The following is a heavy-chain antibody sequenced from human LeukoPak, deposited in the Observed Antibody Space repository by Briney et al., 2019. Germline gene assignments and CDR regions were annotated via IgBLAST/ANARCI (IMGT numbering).Heavy chain of an antibody. V-gene: IGHV4-59*01. Sequence: SGTLSLTCSVSSGSISSYYWSWVRQPPGKGLEWIGYIYYSGRTSYNPALKSGFTISVDTSKNHFYLTLGSVTAADTAVYYCARGQKYRNGYTVTELGSGYFDYWGQGTLVTVSS. D-gene: IGHD5-18*01. CDR2: IYYSGRT. CDR1: SGSISSYY. CDR3: ARGQKYRNGYTVTELGSGYFDY. J-gene: IGHJ4*02.